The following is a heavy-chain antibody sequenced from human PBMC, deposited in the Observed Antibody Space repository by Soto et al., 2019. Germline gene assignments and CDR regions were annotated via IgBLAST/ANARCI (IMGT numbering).Heavy chain of an antibody. Sequence: EGSLRLSCVASGFTFSGYWMSRVHQAPGKGLEWVAKIKQDGSERHYVDSVKGRFTISRDNANNSVFLPMNNLRDEDTAVYYCVRAPGPRAGAIRGLGWFDPWGQGTLVAVSS. CDR3: VRAPGPRAGAIRGLGWFDP. CDR2: IKQDGSER. V-gene: IGHV3-7*03. J-gene: IGHJ5*02. CDR1: GFTFSGYW. D-gene: IGHD2-2*01.